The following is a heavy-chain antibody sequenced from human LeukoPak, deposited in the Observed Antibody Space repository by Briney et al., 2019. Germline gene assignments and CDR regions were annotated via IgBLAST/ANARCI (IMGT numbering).Heavy chain of an antibody. CDR3: AREMATMGTDY. Sequence: SETLSLTCTVSGGSISSYYWGWIRQPPGKGLEWIGSIYYSGSTYYNPSLKSRVTISVDTSKNQFSLKLSSVTAADTAVYYCAREMATMGTDYWGQGTLVTVSS. D-gene: IGHD5-24*01. V-gene: IGHV4-39*01. CDR2: IYYSGST. CDR1: GGSISSYY. J-gene: IGHJ4*02.